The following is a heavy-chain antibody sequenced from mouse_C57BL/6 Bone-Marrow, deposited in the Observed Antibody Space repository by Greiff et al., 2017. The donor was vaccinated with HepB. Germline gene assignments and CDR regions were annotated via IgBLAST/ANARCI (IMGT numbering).Heavy chain of an antibody. CDR3: ARLWSYYAMDY. D-gene: IGHD1-1*02. CDR2: ISDGGSYT. J-gene: IGHJ4*01. CDR1: GFTFSSYA. V-gene: IGHV5-4*03. Sequence: EVNVVESGGGLVKPGGSLKLSCAASGFTFSSYAMSWVRQTPEKRLEWVATISDGGSYTYYPDNVKGRFTISRDNAKNNLYLQMSHLKSEDTAMYYCARLWSYYAMDYWGQGTSVTVSS.